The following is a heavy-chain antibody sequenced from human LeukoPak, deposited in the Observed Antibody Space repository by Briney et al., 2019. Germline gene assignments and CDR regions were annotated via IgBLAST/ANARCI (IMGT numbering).Heavy chain of an antibody. V-gene: IGHV3-23*01. Sequence: GGSLRLSCAASGFTVSSNYMSWVRQAPGKGLEWVSGISGSGGSTYYADSVKGRFTISRDNSKNTLYLQMNSLRAEDTAVYYCARAGGYSYGAFLDYWGQGTLVTVSS. CDR2: ISGSGGST. D-gene: IGHD5-18*01. J-gene: IGHJ4*02. CDR3: ARAGGYSYGAFLDY. CDR1: GFTVSSNY.